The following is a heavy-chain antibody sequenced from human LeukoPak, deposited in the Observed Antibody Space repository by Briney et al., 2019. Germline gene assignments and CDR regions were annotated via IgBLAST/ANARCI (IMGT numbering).Heavy chain of an antibody. CDR2: IYHSGST. V-gene: IGHV4-30-2*01. CDR1: GGSISSGGYS. CDR3: ARGGDYGAYYYGMDV. J-gene: IGHJ6*02. D-gene: IGHD4-17*01. Sequence: SQTLSLTCAVSGGSISSGGYSWSWIRQPPGKGLEWIGYIYHSGSTYYNPSPKSRVTISVDRSKNQFSLKLSSVTAADTAVYYCARGGDYGAYYYGMDVWGQGTTVTVSS.